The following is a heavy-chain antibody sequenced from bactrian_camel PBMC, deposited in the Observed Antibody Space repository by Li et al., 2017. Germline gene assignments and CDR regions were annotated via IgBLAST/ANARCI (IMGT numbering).Heavy chain of an antibody. J-gene: IGHJ6*01. V-gene: IGHV3S40*01. Sequence: VQLVESGGGSVQAGGSLRLSCAASGSTYIRKCMGWFRQAPGKEREGVAVLYSLGGSPDYADSVKGRFTISQDSAKNTVFLQMNSLKPEDTAMYYCAFRPGYCYLSRDLFGFWGQGTQVTVS. CDR2: LYSLGGSP. D-gene: IGHD2*01. CDR3: AFRPGYCYLSRDLFGF. CDR1: GSTYIRKC.